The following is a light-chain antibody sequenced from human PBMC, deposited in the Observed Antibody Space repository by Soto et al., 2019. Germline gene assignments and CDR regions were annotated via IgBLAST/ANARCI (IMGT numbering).Light chain of an antibody. CDR3: ASYARSNPVL. J-gene: IGLJ2*01. Sequence: QSALTQPASVSGSPGQSITISCTGTSSDIGGYNYVSWYQQHPGKAPRLMIYDVRDRPSGGSNRFSGSKSGNTASLTISGLQAEEEADYYCASYARSNPVLFGGGTQLTVL. CDR2: DVR. CDR1: SSDIGGYNY. V-gene: IGLV2-14*03.